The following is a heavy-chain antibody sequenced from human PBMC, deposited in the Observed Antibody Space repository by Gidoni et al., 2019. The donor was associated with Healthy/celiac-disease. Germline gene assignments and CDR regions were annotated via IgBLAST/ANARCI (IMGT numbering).Heavy chain of an antibody. D-gene: IGHD3-22*01. CDR3: ARRNYYDWYFQH. CDR2: SYPGDSDT. V-gene: IGHV5-51*03. J-gene: IGHJ1*01. Sequence: EVQLVHSGAEVKKPGASLKISCKGSGYSFTSYWIGWVRQMPGKGLEWRGISYPGDSDTRDSPAFQGQVTISADKSISTAYLKWSSLKASDTAMYYCARRNYYDWYFQHWGQGTLVTVSS. CDR1: GYSFTSYW.